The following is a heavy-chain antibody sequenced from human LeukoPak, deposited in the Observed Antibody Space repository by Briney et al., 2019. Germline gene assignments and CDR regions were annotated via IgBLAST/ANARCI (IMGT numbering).Heavy chain of an antibody. CDR3: ARENLVVPAAIPLNWFDP. CDR1: GFTFSSYA. CDR2: ISYDGSNK. D-gene: IGHD2-2*01. V-gene: IGHV3-30*01. Sequence: PGGSLRLSCAASGFTFSSYAMHWVRQAPGKGLEWVAVISYDGSNKYYADSVKGRFTISRDNSKNTLYLQMNSLRAEGTAVYYCARENLVVPAAIPLNWFDPWGQGTLVTVSS. J-gene: IGHJ5*02.